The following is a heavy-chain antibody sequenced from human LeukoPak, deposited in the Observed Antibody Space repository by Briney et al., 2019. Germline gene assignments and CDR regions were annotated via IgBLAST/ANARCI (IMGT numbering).Heavy chain of an antibody. J-gene: IGHJ5*02. CDR2: IYYSGST. CDR1: GGSISSSSYY. D-gene: IGHD3-3*01. Sequence: PSETLSLTCTVSGGSISSSSYYWGWIRQPPGKGLEWIGSIYYSGSTYYNPSLKSRVTISVDTSKNQFSLKLSSVTAADTAVYYCARQVYDFWSGQGRNWFDPWGQGTLVTVSS. CDR3: ARQVYDFWSGQGRNWFDP. V-gene: IGHV4-39*01.